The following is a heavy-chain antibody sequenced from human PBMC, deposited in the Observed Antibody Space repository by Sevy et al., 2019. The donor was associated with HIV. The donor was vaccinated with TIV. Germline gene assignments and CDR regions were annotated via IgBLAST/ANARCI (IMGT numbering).Heavy chain of an antibody. J-gene: IGHJ6*02. CDR2: ISYDGSNK. Sequence: GGSLRLSCAASGFTFSSYAMHWVRQAPGKGLEWVAVISYDGSNKYYADSVKGRFTISRDNSKNTRYLQMNSLRAEDTAVYYCARDGYYYDSSGYYYVSSYYYYGMDVWGQGTTVTVSS. D-gene: IGHD3-22*01. CDR1: GFTFSSYA. V-gene: IGHV3-30-3*01. CDR3: ARDGYYYDSSGYYYVSSYYYYGMDV.